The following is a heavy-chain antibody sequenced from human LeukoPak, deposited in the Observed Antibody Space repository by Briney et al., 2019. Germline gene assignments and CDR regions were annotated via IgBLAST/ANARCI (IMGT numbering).Heavy chain of an antibody. J-gene: IGHJ4*02. CDR3: ASGYRGYDSSGYYNY. Sequence: ASVKVSCKASGYTFTSYAMHWVRQAPGQRLEWMGWINAGNGNTKYSQKFQGRVTITRDTSANTAYMELSSLRSEDTAVYYCASGYRGYDSSGYYNYWGQGTLVTVSS. V-gene: IGHV1-3*01. CDR2: INAGNGNT. D-gene: IGHD3-22*01. CDR1: GYTFTSYA.